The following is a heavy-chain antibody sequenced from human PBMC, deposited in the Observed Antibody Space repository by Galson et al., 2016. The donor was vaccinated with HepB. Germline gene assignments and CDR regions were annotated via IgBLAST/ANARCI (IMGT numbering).Heavy chain of an antibody. D-gene: IGHD2-8*01. J-gene: IGHJ4*02. CDR1: GFTFSNYW. V-gene: IGHV3-74*01. Sequence: SLRLSCAASGFTFSNYWMHWVRQTPGKGLVWVSRINPDGSNTIYADSVKGRFTISRDNAKNTLYLQMNSLRAEDTAVYYCARGRLPTSYYWLAYWGQGTLVTVSS. CDR3: ARGRLPTSYYWLAY. CDR2: INPDGSNT.